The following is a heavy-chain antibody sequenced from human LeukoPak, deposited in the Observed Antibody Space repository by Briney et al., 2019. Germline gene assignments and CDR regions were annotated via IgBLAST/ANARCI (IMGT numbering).Heavy chain of an antibody. CDR3: ARMIRDGYKVDAFDI. D-gene: IGHD5-24*01. V-gene: IGHV4-59*08. Sequence: PSETLSLTCTVSGGSISSYYWSWIRQPPGKGLEWIGYIYYSGSTNYNPSLKSRVTISVDTSKNQFSLKLSSVTAADTAVYYCARMIRDGYKVDAFDIWGQGTMVTVSS. J-gene: IGHJ3*02. CDR2: IYYSGST. CDR1: GGSISSYY.